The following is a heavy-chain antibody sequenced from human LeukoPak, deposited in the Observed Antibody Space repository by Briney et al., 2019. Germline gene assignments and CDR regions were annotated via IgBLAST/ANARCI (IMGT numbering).Heavy chain of an antibody. CDR3: ARAPPLYGSGSDAFDI. CDR1: GFTFSSYE. CDR2: ISSSGSTI. V-gene: IGHV3-48*03. J-gene: IGHJ3*02. D-gene: IGHD3-10*01. Sequence: GGSLRLSCAASGFTFSSYEMNSVRQAPGKGLEWVSYISSSGSTIYYADSVKGRFTISRDNAKNSLYLQMNSLRAEDTAVYYCARAPPLYGSGSDAFDIWGQGTMVTVSS.